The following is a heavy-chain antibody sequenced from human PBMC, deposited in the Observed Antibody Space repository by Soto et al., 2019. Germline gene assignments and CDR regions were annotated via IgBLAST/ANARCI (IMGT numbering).Heavy chain of an antibody. J-gene: IGHJ4*02. Sequence: PSETLSLTCTVSGGSISSNIYYWSWIRQPPGKGLEWIGYIYYSGSTNYNPSLKSRVTISVDTSKNQFSLKLSSVTAADTAVYYCARGGYGDNFDYWGQGTLVTVSS. CDR2: IYYSGST. D-gene: IGHD4-17*01. CDR3: ARGGYGDNFDY. CDR1: GGSISSNIYY. V-gene: IGHV4-61*01.